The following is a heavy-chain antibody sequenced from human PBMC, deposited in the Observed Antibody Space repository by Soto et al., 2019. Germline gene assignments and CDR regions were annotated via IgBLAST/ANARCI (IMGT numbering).Heavy chain of an antibody. J-gene: IGHJ6*02. V-gene: IGHV1-18*01. CDR1: GYTFTSYG. D-gene: IGHD3-10*01. CDR2: ISAYNGNT. Sequence: QVQLVQSGAEVKKPGASVKVSCKASGYTFTSYGISWVRQAPGQGLEWMGWISAYNGNTNYAQKLQGRVTMTTDTSTSTAYMELRSLRSDDTAVYYCARDDYGSGSYYAEYYSYYGMDVWGQGTTVTVSS. CDR3: ARDDYGSGSYYAEYYSYYGMDV.